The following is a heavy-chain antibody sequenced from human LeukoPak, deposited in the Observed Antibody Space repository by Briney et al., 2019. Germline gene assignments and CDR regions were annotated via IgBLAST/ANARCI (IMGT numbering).Heavy chain of an antibody. CDR1: GFTFSDYN. J-gene: IGHJ3*02. D-gene: IGHD1-1*01. V-gene: IGHV3-11*04. CDR3: ARESNWNDPFDI. CDR2: ISRSGSTK. Sequence: GGSLRLSCAASGFTFSDYNMRWIRQAPGKGLEWVSSISRSGSTKYYADSVKGRFTISRDNAKNSLFLQMNSLRAEDTAVYYCARESNWNDPFDIWGQGTMVTVSS.